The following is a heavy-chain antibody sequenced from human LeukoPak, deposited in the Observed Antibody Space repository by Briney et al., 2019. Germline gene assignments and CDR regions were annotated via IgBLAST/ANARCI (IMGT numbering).Heavy chain of an antibody. D-gene: IGHD5-12*01. CDR2: IYHSGST. J-gene: IGHJ4*02. CDR1: GGSISTYY. Sequence: PSETLSLTCTVSGGSISTYYWSWIRQPPEKGLEWIGYIYHSGSTKYNPSLKSRVTISVDTSQNQFSLKLSSVTAADTAVYYCARDGYSGSDALWGQGTLVTVSS. CDR3: ARDGYSGSDAL. V-gene: IGHV4-59*01.